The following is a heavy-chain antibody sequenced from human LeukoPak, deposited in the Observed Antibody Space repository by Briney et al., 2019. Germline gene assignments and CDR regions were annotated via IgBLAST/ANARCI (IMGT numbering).Heavy chain of an antibody. CDR3: ARSLTSYEPLCAY. D-gene: IGHD3-3*01. CDR2: IKSDGST. Sequence: GGSLRLSCAASGFTFSSYWMHWVRQAPGKGLVWVSRIKSDGSTNYADSVKGRFTISRDNAKNSLFLQMNSLRVEDTAVYYCARSLTSYEPLCAYWGQGTQVTVSS. J-gene: IGHJ4*02. CDR1: GFTFSSYW. V-gene: IGHV3-74*01.